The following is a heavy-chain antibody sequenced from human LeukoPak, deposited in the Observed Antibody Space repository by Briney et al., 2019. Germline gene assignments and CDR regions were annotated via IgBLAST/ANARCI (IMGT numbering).Heavy chain of an antibody. CDR2: IYTNVIT. J-gene: IGHJ4*02. CDR3: ARGRSLYVGY. Sequence: SETLSLTCIVSGGSISGYYWNWIRQPAGKGLEWIGRIYTNVITNYNPSLKSRVTMSVDTSKNQFSLMLSSVTAADTAVYYCARGRSLYVGYWGQRTLVTVSS. CDR1: GGSISGYY. V-gene: IGHV4-4*07.